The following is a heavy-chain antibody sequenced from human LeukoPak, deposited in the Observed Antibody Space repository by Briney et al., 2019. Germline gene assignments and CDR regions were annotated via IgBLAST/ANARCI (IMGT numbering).Heavy chain of an antibody. V-gene: IGHV1-18*01. CDR2: ISAYNGNT. D-gene: IGHD3-22*01. CDR1: GYTFTSYG. J-gene: IGHJ4*02. Sequence: GASVKVSCKASGYTFTSYGISWVRQAPGQGLEWMGWISAYNGNTNYAQKLQGRVTMTTDTSTSTAYMELRSLRSDDTAVYYCAREKGSQYYYDSSGYQDFDHWGQGTLVTVSS. CDR3: AREKGSQYYYDSSGYQDFDH.